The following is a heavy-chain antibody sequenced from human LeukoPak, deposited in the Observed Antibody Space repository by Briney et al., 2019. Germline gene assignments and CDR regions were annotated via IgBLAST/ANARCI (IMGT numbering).Heavy chain of an antibody. D-gene: IGHD3-10*01. CDR2: INPNSGGT. CDR1: GFTFNDYY. Sequence: GASVKVSCKASGFTFNDYYLHWVRQAPGQGLEWLGWINPNSGGTNYAQRFQGRVTMTRDTSISAAYMEFSGVTSDDTAVYYCARGPPFGESDYWGQGTLVVVSS. CDR3: ARGPPFGESDY. V-gene: IGHV1-2*02. J-gene: IGHJ4*02.